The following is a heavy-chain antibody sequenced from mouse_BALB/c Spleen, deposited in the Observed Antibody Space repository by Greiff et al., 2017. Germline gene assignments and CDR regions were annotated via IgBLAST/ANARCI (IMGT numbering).Heavy chain of an antibody. V-gene: IGHV14-1*02. CDR2: IDPENGNT. CDR1: GFNIKDYY. J-gene: IGHJ4*01. CDR3: ASLDY. Sequence: VQLQQSGAELVRPGALVKLSCKASGFNIKDYYMHWVKQRHEQGLEWIGWIDPENGNTIYDPKFQGKASITADTSSNTAYLQLSSLTSEDTAVYYCASLDYWGQGTSVTVSS.